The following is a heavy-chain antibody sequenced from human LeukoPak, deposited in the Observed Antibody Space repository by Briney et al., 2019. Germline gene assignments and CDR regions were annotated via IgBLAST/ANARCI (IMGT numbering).Heavy chain of an antibody. CDR1: GLTFSTYW. CDR3: AELGITMIGGV. V-gene: IGHV3-7*01. D-gene: IGHD3-10*02. Sequence: LAGGSLRLSCAASGLTFSTYWMSWVRQAPGKGLEWVANMKPDGSEKYYVDSVKGRFTISRDNAKNSLYLQMNSLRAEDTAVYYCAELGITMIGGVWGKGTTVTISS. CDR2: MKPDGSEK. J-gene: IGHJ6*04.